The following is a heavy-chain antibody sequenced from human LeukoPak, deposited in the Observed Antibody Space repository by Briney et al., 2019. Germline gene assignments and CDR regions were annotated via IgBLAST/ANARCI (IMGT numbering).Heavy chain of an antibody. D-gene: IGHD2-15*01. Sequence: ASVKVSCKASGYTFTSYGISWVRQAPGQGLEWMGWISAYNGNTNYAQKLQGRVTMNTDTSTSTAYMELRSLRSDDTAVYYCAREVVAATIFQPYYYYMDVWGKGTTVTISS. J-gene: IGHJ6*03. CDR1: GYTFTSYG. CDR3: AREVVAATIFQPYYYYMDV. CDR2: ISAYNGNT. V-gene: IGHV1-18*01.